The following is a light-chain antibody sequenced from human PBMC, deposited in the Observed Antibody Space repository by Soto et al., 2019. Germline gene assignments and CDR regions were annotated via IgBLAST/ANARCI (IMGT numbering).Light chain of an antibody. CDR2: LGS. CDR3: MQALHTLT. V-gene: IGKV2-28*01. J-gene: IGKJ4*01. CDR1: GCLLHSNRYNY. Sequence: IVMTHSLLSLGLTLGATDSPSCTPSGCLLHSNRYNYLDWYLQKPGRSPQLMIYLGSNRAPGVSDRFSGSGSGTDFTLRISRVEAEDIGVYYCMQALHTLTFGGGPKVDI.